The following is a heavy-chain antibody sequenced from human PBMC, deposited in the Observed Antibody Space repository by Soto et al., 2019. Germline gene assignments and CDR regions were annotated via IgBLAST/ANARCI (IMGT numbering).Heavy chain of an antibody. CDR2: ISAYNGST. Sequence: ASVKVSCKASGYTFTSYGISWVRQAPGQGLEWMGWISAYNGSTNYAQKLQGRVTMATDTSTSTAYMELRSLRSDDTAVYYCARCSPYYYDSSGYRVAFDIWGQGTMVTVSS. V-gene: IGHV1-18*04. D-gene: IGHD3-22*01. CDR1: GYTFTSYG. J-gene: IGHJ3*02. CDR3: ARCSPYYYDSSGYRVAFDI.